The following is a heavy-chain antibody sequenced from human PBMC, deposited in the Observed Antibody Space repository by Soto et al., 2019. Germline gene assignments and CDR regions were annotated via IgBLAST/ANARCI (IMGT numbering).Heavy chain of an antibody. J-gene: IGHJ4*02. CDR3: ARAGGSGQYFDY. CDR2: IIPIFGTA. D-gene: IGHD1-1*01. V-gene: IGHV1-69*13. Sequence: SVKVSCKASGGTFSSYAISWVRQAPGQGLEWMGGIIPIFGTANYAQKFQGRVTITADESTSTAYMELSSLRSEDTAVYYCARAGGSGQYFDYWGQGILVTVSS. CDR1: GGTFSSYA.